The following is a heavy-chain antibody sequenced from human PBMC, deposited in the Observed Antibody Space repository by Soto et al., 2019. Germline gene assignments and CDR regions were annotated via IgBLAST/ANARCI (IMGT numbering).Heavy chain of an antibody. J-gene: IGHJ4*02. D-gene: IGHD3-22*01. CDR2: IIPIFGTA. CDR3: ASSRSSGVSSGYYLSYFDY. CDR1: GGTFSSYA. V-gene: IGHV1-69*13. Sequence: VASVKVSCKASGGTFSSYAISWVRQAPGQGLEWMGGIIPIFGTANYAQKFQGRVTITADESTSTAYMELSSLRSEDTAVYYCASSRSSGVSSGYYLSYFDYWGQGTLVTVYS.